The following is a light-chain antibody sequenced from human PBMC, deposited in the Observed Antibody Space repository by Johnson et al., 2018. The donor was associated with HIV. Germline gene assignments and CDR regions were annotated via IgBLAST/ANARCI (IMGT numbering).Light chain of an antibody. Sequence: QSVLTQPPSVSAAPGQKVTISCSGSSSNIGNNYVSWYQQLPGTAPKLLIYENNKRPSGIPDRFSGSKSGTSATLGITGLQTGDDGDYYGESWDRSLSTGSYVFGTGTKVTVL. CDR3: ESWDRSLSTGSYV. CDR2: ENN. J-gene: IGLJ1*01. CDR1: SSNIGNNY. V-gene: IGLV1-51*02.